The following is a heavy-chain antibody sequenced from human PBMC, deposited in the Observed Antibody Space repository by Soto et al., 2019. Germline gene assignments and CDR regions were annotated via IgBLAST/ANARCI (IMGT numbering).Heavy chain of an antibody. CDR3: AKESSGYNYGFYNYFDY. CDR1: GFTFSSYA. D-gene: IGHD5-18*01. J-gene: IGHJ4*02. CDR2: ISSGGTYT. Sequence: GGSLRLSCAASGFTFSSYAMTWVRHAPGKGLEWVSAISSGGTYTDYADSVKGRFTLSRDNSKNMVYLQMHSLRAEDTAVYHCAKESSGYNYGFYNYFDYWGQGTLVTVSS. V-gene: IGHV3-23*01.